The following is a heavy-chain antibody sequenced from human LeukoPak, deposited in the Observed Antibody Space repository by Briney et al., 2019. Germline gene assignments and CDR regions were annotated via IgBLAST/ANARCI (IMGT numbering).Heavy chain of an antibody. Sequence: GSLRLSCSASGFTFSNYAMHWVRQAPGKGLEYVSAISGNGGSTYYADSVKGRFTISRDNSKNTLYLQMSSLRAEDTAVYYCVVFEEGRGNWFDPWGQGTLVTVSP. J-gene: IGHJ5*02. CDR1: GFTFSNYA. CDR2: ISGNGGST. CDR3: VVFEEGRGNWFDP. D-gene: IGHD3-10*02. V-gene: IGHV3-64D*06.